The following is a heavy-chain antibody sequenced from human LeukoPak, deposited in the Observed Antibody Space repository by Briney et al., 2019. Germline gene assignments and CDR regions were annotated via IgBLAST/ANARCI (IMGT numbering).Heavy chain of an antibody. Sequence: SETLSLTCSVSGGSMRSYYWSWMRRPPGKGLEGIGYIYYSGSTNYNPSLQSRVPISVATSKNQFSLKLSSATAAVTAVYYCARQYDYCDQSASTWFDPWGQGTLVTVSS. J-gene: IGHJ5*02. D-gene: IGHD4-17*01. CDR2: IYYSGST. V-gene: IGHV4-59*08. CDR1: GGSMRSYY. CDR3: ARQYDYCDQSASTWFDP.